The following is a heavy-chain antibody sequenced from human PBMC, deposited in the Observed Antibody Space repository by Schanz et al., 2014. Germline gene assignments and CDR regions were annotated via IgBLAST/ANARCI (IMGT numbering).Heavy chain of an antibody. CDR3: ASSGAGYSSSWDFDY. Sequence: QVHLVQSGAEVHKPGASLKISCKASGYTFTNFFLHWVRQAPGQGLEWMGWISAYNGHTDYAQKLQGRVTLTTDTSTSTVYMELSSLRSEDTAVYYCASSGAGYSSSWDFDYWGQGTLVTVSS. CDR1: GYTFTNFF. CDR2: ISAYNGHT. D-gene: IGHD6-13*01. V-gene: IGHV1-18*04. J-gene: IGHJ4*02.